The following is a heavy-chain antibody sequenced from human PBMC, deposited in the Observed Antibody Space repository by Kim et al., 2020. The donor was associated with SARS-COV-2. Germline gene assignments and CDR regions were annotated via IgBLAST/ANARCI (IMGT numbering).Heavy chain of an antibody. J-gene: IGHJ3*02. CDR2: IIPILGIA. CDR1: GGTFSSYT. CDR3: ARAHGDIVVVPAAMPGGAFDI. V-gene: IGHV1-69*02. Sequence: SVKVSCKASGGTFSSYTISWVRQAPGQGLEWMGRIIPILGIANYAQKFQGRVTITADKSTSTAYMELSSLRSEDTAVYYCARAHGDIVVVPAAMPGGAFDIWGQGTMVTASS. D-gene: IGHD2-2*01.